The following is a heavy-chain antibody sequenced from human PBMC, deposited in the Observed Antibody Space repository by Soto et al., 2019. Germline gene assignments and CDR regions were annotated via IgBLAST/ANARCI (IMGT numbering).Heavy chain of an antibody. V-gene: IGHV3-53*01. CDR2: IYSGGST. CDR1: GFTVSSNY. J-gene: IGHJ4*02. Sequence: HPGGSLRLSCAASGFTVSSNYMSWVRQAPGKGLEWVSVIYSGGSTYYADSVKGRFTISRDNSKNTLYLQMNSLRAEDTAVYYCARVAGVVGATRVDYWGQGTLVTVSS. D-gene: IGHD1-26*01. CDR3: ARVAGVVGATRVDY.